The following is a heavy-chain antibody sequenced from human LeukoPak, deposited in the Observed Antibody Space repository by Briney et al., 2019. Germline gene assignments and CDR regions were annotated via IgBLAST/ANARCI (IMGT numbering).Heavy chain of an antibody. V-gene: IGHV3-7*01. J-gene: IGHJ4*02. CDR2: IKQDGTEK. Sequence: GGSLRLSCAASGFTFSTYWMSWVRQAPGKGLEWVAVIKQDGTEKYYVDSVKGRFTISRDNSKNTLYLQMNSLRAEDTAVYYCAKGPPYYNDSSAYYRTRNFDYWGQGTLVIVSS. CDR1: GFTFSTYW. CDR3: AKGPPYYNDSSAYYRTRNFDY. D-gene: IGHD3-22*01.